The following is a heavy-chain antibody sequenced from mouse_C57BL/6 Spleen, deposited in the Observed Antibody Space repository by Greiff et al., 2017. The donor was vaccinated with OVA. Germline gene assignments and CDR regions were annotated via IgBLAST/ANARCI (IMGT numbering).Heavy chain of an antibody. CDR2: ISSGSSTI. CDR3: APSITTVAYGAMDY. CDR1: GFTFSDYG. Sequence: EVMLVESGGGLVKPGGSLKLSCAASGFTFSDYGMHWVRQAPEKGLEWVAYISSGSSTIYYADTVKGRFTISRDNAKNTLFLQMTSLRSEDTAMYYCAPSITTVAYGAMDYWGQGTSVTVSS. J-gene: IGHJ4*01. V-gene: IGHV5-17*01. D-gene: IGHD1-1*01.